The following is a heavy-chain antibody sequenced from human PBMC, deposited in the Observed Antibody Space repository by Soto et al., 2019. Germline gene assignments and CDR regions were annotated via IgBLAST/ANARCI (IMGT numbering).Heavy chain of an antibody. CDR3: AKDGAGTFAY. J-gene: IGHJ4*02. Sequence: LSLTCAASGFTFSSYAMSWVRQAPGKGLEWVSAISGSGGSTYYADSVKGRFTISRDNSKNTLYLQMNSLRAEDTAVYYCAKDGAGTFAYWGQGTLVTVSS. CDR1: GFTFSSYA. V-gene: IGHV3-23*01. D-gene: IGHD6-13*01. CDR2: ISGSGGST.